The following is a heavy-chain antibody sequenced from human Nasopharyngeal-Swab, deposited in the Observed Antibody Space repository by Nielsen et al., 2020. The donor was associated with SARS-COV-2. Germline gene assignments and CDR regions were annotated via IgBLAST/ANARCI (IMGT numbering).Heavy chain of an antibody. CDR2: TYYRSKWYN. CDR3: ARARGAYGDYYYYYYTDV. J-gene: IGHJ6*03. V-gene: IGHV6-1*01. D-gene: IGHD4-17*01. Sequence: WIREARSRGLEWLGRTYYRSKWYNDYAVSVKSRITINPDTSKNQFSLHLNSVTPEDTAVYYCARARGAYGDYYYYYYTDVWGKGTTVTVSS.